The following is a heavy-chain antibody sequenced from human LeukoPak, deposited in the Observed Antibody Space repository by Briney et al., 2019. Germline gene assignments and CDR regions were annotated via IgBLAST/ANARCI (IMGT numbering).Heavy chain of an antibody. Sequence: PSETLSLTCTVSGASIRSGDYYWSWIRQPPGKGLEWIGYIYDSGSTYYNPSLKSRITISVDTSENRFSLKLSSVTATDTAVYYCARDCSGGSCYGTFDIWGQGTMVTVSS. J-gene: IGHJ3*02. CDR3: ARDCSGGSCYGTFDI. CDR1: GASIRSGDYY. D-gene: IGHD2-15*01. V-gene: IGHV4-30-4*01. CDR2: IYDSGST.